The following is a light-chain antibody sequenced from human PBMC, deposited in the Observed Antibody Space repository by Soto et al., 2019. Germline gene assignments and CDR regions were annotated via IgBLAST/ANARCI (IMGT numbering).Light chain of an antibody. V-gene: IGKV3-11*01. CDR2: DAS. CDR1: QSVSSY. Sequence: EIVLTQSPATLSLSPGDRATLSCRATQSVSSYLAWYQQKPGQSPRLLIYDASKRATGIPARFSGSGAGTDFTLTIISLEPEDFAVYYCQQRSNWPITFGQGTRLEIK. CDR3: QQRSNWPIT. J-gene: IGKJ5*01.